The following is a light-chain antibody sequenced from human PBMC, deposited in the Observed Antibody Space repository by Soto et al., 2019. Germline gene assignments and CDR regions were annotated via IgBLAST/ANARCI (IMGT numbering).Light chain of an antibody. CDR1: QSLNKF. Sequence: DIQMTQSPSTLSASVGDRVTITCRASQSLNKFLAWYQQKPGNAPKLLIYKASSLESGVPTRFSGSGSGTEFTITISSLQPDDSATYYCQQYSSPSWTFGQGTNVEIK. CDR2: KAS. V-gene: IGKV1-5*03. J-gene: IGKJ1*01. CDR3: QQYSSPSWT.